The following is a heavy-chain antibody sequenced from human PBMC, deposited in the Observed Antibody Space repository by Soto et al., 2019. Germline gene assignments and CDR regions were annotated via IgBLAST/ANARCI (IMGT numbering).Heavy chain of an antibody. J-gene: IGHJ5*02. V-gene: IGHV4-30-2*01. Sequence: SETLSLTCAVSGGSISSGGYSWSWIRQPPGKGLEWIGYIYHSGSTYYNPSLKSRVTISVDRSKNQFSLKLSSVTAADTAVYYCASFFRAASWSDHWGQGTLVTVSS. CDR2: IYHSGST. CDR3: ASFFRAASWSDH. CDR1: GGSISSGGYS.